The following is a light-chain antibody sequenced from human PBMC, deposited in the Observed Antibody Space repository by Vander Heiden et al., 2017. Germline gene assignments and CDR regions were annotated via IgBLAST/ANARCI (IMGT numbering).Light chain of an antibody. Sequence: QGIYQDSQRPSGMPERFCGSNSGTTVTLTLSGAQVADDADYYCYSASANNLGVVFGGGTKLTVL. CDR2: QDS. V-gene: IGLV3-27*01. CDR3: YSASANNLGVV. J-gene: IGLJ2*01.